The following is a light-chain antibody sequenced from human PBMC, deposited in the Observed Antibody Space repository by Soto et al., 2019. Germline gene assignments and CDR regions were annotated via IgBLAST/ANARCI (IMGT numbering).Light chain of an antibody. V-gene: IGKV3-15*01. J-gene: IGKJ1*01. Sequence: EIVMTQSPATFSVSPGEIATLSCRSSQSVSSNLAWYQQKPGQAPRLLIYGASIRATGIPARFSGSGSGTEFTLTISTLQSEDFAIYYCQHYNNWPPWKCGQGTKVDIK. CDR1: QSVSSN. CDR3: QHYNNWPPWK. CDR2: GAS.